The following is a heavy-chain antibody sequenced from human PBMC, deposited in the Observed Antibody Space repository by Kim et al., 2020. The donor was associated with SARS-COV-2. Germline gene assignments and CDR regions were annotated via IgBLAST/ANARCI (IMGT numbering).Heavy chain of an antibody. V-gene: IGHV1-69*01. CDR3: ARGPLAPHSIKPYYFDY. D-gene: IGHD4-4*01. J-gene: IGHJ4*02. Sequence: FQGRVMITADESTSTAYMELSSLRSEDTAVYYCARGPLAPHSIKPYYFDYWGQGTLVTVSS.